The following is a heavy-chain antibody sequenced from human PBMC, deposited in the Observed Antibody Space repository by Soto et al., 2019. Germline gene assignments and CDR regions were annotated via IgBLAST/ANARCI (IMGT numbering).Heavy chain of an antibody. CDR2: ISISSSTI. J-gene: IGHJ4*02. CDR3: ARVIVGTTTFVDY. CDR1: VFTFSSYS. Sequence: GGSLRLSCAASVFTFSSYSMSWVRQAPGKGLEWVSYISISSSTIYYADSVKGRFTISRDNVKNSLYLQMNSLRDEDTAVYYCARVIVGTTTFVDYWGQGTLVTVSS. V-gene: IGHV3-48*02. D-gene: IGHD1-26*01.